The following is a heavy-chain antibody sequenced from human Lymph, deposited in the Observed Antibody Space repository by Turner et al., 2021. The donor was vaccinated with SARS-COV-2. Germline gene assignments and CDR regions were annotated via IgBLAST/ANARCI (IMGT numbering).Heavy chain of an antibody. CDR2: EWYDGSNK. D-gene: IGHD1-26*01. J-gene: IGHJ4*02. CDR1: GLTFSSSG. Sequence: QVQLVESGGGVGHPGRGLRLSAAASGLTFSSSGMHWVRQAPGKGLECVAVEWYDGSNKYYADSVKGRFTISRDNSKNTLYLQMNSLRAEDTAVYYCAREGVVGATTGLDYWGQGTLVTVSS. V-gene: IGHV3-33*01. CDR3: AREGVVGATTGLDY.